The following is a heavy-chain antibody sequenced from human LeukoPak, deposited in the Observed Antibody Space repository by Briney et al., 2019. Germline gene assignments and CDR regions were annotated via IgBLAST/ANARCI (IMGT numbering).Heavy chain of an antibody. Sequence: GASVKVSCKVSGYTLTELSMHWVRQAPGKGLGWMGGFDPEDGETIYAQKFQGRVTMTEDTSTDTAYMELSSLRSEDTAVYYCATDILWVTFRGGWGQGTLVTVSS. J-gene: IGHJ4*02. CDR2: FDPEDGET. CDR3: ATDILWVTFRGG. CDR1: GYTLTELS. V-gene: IGHV1-24*01. D-gene: IGHD3-10*01.